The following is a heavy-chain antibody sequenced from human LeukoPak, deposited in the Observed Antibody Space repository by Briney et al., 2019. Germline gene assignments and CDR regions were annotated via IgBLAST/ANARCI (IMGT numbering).Heavy chain of an antibody. V-gene: IGHV3-64D*06. CDR2: ISSNGGST. CDR3: VKDHYYGSGSYYRGDY. J-gene: IGHJ4*02. D-gene: IGHD3-10*01. Sequence: GGSLRLSCSASGFTFSSYAMHWVRQAPGKGLEYVSAISSNGGSTYYADSVKGRFTMSRDNSKNTLYLQVSSLRAEGTAVYYCVKDHYYGSGSYYRGDYWGQGTLVTVSS. CDR1: GFTFSSYA.